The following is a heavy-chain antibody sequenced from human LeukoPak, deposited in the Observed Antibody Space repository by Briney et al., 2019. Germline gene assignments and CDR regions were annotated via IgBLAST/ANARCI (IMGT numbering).Heavy chain of an antibody. CDR3: ARVGMNGWDFDH. Sequence: GGSLRLSCAASGFTFSAYWMTWVRQAPGKGLAWVANIIEDGNLKYYVDSVKGRFTISRDNTKNSLYLQMKSLRADDTAVYYCARVGMNGWDFDHWGQGTLVTVSS. CDR2: IIEDGNLK. CDR1: GFTFSAYW. J-gene: IGHJ4*02. V-gene: IGHV3-7*01. D-gene: IGHD6-19*01.